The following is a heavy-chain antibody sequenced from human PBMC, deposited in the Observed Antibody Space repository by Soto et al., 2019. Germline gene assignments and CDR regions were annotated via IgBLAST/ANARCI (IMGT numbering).Heavy chain of an antibody. J-gene: IGHJ3*01. Sequence: SXKVSIMVPGGPXPNLAMNLVRQSPGKGLEWMGGFIPIIGGGINAQKFQVRVTITSDEPKSTAYMELRILQSEDTAMYFCARRSVSHSNAFDFWGQGTMGTVSS. V-gene: IGHV1-69*13. CDR1: GGPXPNLA. CDR3: ARRSVSHSNAFDF. CDR2: FIPIIGGG.